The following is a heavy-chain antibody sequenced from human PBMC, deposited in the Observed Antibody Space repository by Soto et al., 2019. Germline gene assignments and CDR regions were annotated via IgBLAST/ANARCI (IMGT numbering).Heavy chain of an antibody. V-gene: IGHV3-66*01. CDR2: IYSGGST. D-gene: IGHD6-19*01. CDR1: GFTVSSNY. J-gene: IGHJ4*02. Sequence: GGSLRLSCAASGFTVSSNYMSWVRQAPGKGLEWVSVIYSGGSTYYADSVKGRFTISRDNSKNTLYLQMNSLGAEDTAVDYCARDDQRMAVYDWGQGTLVTVSS. CDR3: ARDDQRMAVYD.